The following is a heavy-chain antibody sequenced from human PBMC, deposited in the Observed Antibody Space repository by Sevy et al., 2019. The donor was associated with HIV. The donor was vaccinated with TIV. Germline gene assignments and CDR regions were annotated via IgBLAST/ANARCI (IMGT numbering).Heavy chain of an antibody. CDR1: GYTFTSYG. CDR2: ISAYNGNT. J-gene: IGHJ3*02. D-gene: IGHD3-16*02. CDR3: ARDRGWVDLGELSTNAFDI. Sequence: ASVKVSCKASGYTFTSYGISWVRQAPGQGLEWMGWISAYNGNTNYAQKLQGRVTMTTDTSTRTAYMELRSLRSDDTAVYYCARDRGWVDLGELSTNAFDIWGQGTMVTVSS. V-gene: IGHV1-18*01.